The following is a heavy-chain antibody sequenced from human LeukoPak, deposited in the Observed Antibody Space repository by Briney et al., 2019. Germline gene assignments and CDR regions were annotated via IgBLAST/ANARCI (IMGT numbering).Heavy chain of an antibody. D-gene: IGHD4-17*01. CDR2: ISSTSSYI. V-gene: IGHV3-21*01. CDR1: GFTFSSYT. Sequence: PGGSLRLSCAASGFTFSSYTINWVRQAPGKGLEGVSSISSTSSYIYYADSLKGRFTISRDNAENSLYLQMNSLRAEDTAVYYCARTAPAVYGDHLDYWGQGTLVTVSS. J-gene: IGHJ4*02. CDR3: ARTAPAVYGDHLDY.